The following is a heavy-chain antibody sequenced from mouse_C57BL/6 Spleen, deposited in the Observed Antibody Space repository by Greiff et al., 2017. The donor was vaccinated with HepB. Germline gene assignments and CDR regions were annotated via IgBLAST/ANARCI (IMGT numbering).Heavy chain of an antibody. D-gene: IGHD4-1*01. J-gene: IGHJ2*01. Sequence: EVKLMESGGGLVQPGGSLKLSCAASGFTFSDYYMYWVRQTPEKRLEWVAYISNGGGSTYYPDTVKGRFTISRDNAKNTLYLQMSRLKSEDTAMYYCARITGTSISFDYWGQGTTLTVSS. CDR3: ARITGTSISFDY. CDR1: GFTFSDYY. CDR2: ISNGGGST. V-gene: IGHV5-12*01.